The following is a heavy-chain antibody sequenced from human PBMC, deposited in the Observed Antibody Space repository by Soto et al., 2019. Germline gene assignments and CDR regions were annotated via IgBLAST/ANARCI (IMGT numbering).Heavy chain of an antibody. CDR1: GFSFINYA. Sequence: DVQLLESGGGLVHPGGSLGLSCAASGFSFINYAMTCVRQAPGKGLEWVSSIISGGGGSTYYADSVQGRFTISRDNSKNKLYLQMNSLRAEDTAMYYCAQDTRVGATAAEYFQHWGQGTLVTVSS. V-gene: IGHV3-23*01. D-gene: IGHD1-26*01. CDR3: AQDTRVGATAAEYFQH. J-gene: IGHJ1*01. CDR2: ISGGGGST.